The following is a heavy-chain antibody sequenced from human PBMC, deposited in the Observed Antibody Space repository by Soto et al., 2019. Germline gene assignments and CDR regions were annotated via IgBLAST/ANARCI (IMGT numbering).Heavy chain of an antibody. CDR1: GYTFFTYD. D-gene: IGHD5-12*01. Sequence: QVHLVQSGVEVKTPGASVKVSCQASGYTFFTYDISWVRQAPGQGLEWMGWISTYSGDTKYAQKFQGSVTMTTETSTTTANLELRSLRPDDTAVYYCARHHGPTTSENGFDPWGQGTLVTVSS. CDR2: ISTYSGDT. J-gene: IGHJ5*02. CDR3: ARHHGPTTSENGFDP. V-gene: IGHV1-18*01.